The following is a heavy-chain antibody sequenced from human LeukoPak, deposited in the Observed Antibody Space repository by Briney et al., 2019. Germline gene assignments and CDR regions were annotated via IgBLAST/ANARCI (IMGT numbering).Heavy chain of an antibody. J-gene: IGHJ6*03. CDR1: GFTFSSYW. Sequence: GSLRLSCAASGFTFSSYWMSWIRQPPGKGLEWIGEINHSGSTNYNPSLKSRVTISVDTSKNQFSLKLSSVTAADTAVYYCARRGYCSSTSCSRRYYYYYMDVWGKGTTVTVSS. V-gene: IGHV4-34*01. CDR3: ARRGYCSSTSCSRRYYYYYMDV. CDR2: INHSGST. D-gene: IGHD2-2*01.